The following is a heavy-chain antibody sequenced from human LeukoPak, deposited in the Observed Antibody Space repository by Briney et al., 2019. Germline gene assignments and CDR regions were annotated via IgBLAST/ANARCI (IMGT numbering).Heavy chain of an antibody. D-gene: IGHD3-16*02. J-gene: IGHJ4*02. Sequence: ASVKVSCKASGYTFTGYYMHWVRQAPGQGLEWMGWINANTGGTKYAQKFQGRVTMTRDTSISTAYMELSRLRSDDTAVYYCARGEGVNYLYSGFGYFNAVDYGGQGTLVTVSS. CDR2: INANTGGT. CDR3: ARGEGVNYLYSGFGYFNAVDY. V-gene: IGHV1-2*02. CDR1: GYTFTGYY.